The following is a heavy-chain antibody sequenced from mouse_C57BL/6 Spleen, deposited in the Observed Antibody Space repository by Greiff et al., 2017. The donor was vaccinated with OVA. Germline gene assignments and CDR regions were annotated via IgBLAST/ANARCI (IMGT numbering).Heavy chain of an antibody. CDR1: GYTFTDYY. CDR3: ARNWDEYYFDY. Sequence: VQLQQSGPVLVKPGASVKMSCKASGYTFTDYYMNWVKQSHGKSLEWIGVINPYNGGTSYNQKFKGKATLTVDKSSSTAYMELNSLTSEDSAVYYCARNWDEYYFDYWGQGTTLTVSS. J-gene: IGHJ2*01. CDR2: INPYNGGT. D-gene: IGHD4-1*01. V-gene: IGHV1-19*01.